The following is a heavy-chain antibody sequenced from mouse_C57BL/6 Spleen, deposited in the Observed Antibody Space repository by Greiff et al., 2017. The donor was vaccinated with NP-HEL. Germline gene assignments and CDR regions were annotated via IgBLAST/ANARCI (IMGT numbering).Heavy chain of an antibody. Sequence: QVQLKESGAELVKPGASVKISCKASGYAFSSYWMNWVKQRPGKGLEWIGQIYPGDGDTNYNGKFKGKATLTADNSSSTAYMQLSSLTSEDSAVYFCARSGDYYAMDYWGQGTSVTVSS. V-gene: IGHV1-80*01. CDR2: IYPGDGDT. D-gene: IGHD3-1*01. CDR3: ARSGDYYAMDY. J-gene: IGHJ4*01. CDR1: GYAFSSYW.